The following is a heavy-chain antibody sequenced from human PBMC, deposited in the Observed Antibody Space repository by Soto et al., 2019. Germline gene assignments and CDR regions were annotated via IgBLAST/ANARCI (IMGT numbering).Heavy chain of an antibody. D-gene: IGHD5-18*01. Sequence: EVQLVESGGGLVQPGRSLRLSCAASGFTFDDHAMHWVRQAPGKGLEWVSGISWNSGSIGYADSVKGRFTISRDNAKNSLYLQMNSLRAEDTALYYCAGAPYSYGTFDYWGQGTLVTVSS. V-gene: IGHV3-9*01. CDR3: AGAPYSYGTFDY. J-gene: IGHJ4*02. CDR1: GFTFDDHA. CDR2: ISWNSGSI.